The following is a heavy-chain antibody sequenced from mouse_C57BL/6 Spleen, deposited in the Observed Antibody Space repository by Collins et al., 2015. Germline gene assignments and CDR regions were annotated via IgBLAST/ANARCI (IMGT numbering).Heavy chain of an antibody. CDR1: GYTFTGYW. CDR3: ARGGLRLLTWFAY. J-gene: IGHJ3*01. D-gene: IGHD3-2*02. V-gene: IGHV1-9*01. Sequence: QVQLQQSGAELMKPGASVKLSCKATGYTFTGYWIEWVKQRPGHGLEWIGEILPGSVSTNYNEKFKGKATFTADTSSNTAYMQLSSLTTEGSAIYYCARGGLRLLTWFAYWGQGTLVTVSA. CDR2: ILPGSVST.